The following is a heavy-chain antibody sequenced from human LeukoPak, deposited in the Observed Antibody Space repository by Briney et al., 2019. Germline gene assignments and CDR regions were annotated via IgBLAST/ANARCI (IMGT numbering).Heavy chain of an antibody. CDR1: GYTFTSYG. D-gene: IGHD5-18*01. CDR2: LSAYIGNT. J-gene: IGHJ4*02. CDR3: ARVDGYNYGRPFDY. Sequence: ASVKVSCKASGYTFTSYGINWVRQAPGQGLEWMGWLSAYIGNTDHAQKLQGRVTMTTDTSTTTSYMQLRSLRSDDTAMYYCARVDGYNYGRPFDYWGQGTLLTVSS. V-gene: IGHV1-18*01.